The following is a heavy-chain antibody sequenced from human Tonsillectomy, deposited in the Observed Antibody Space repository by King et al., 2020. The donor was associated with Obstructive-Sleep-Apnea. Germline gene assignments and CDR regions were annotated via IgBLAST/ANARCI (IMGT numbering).Heavy chain of an antibody. D-gene: IGHD1-7*01. J-gene: IGHJ4*02. CDR3: ARDYATGTRAGFCY. Sequence: VQLVESGGGLVKPGGSLRLSCAASGFTFSSYSMNWVRQAPGKGLEWVSSISSSSSYIYYADSVKGRFTISRDNAKNSLYLQMNSLRAEDTAVYYWARDYATGTRAGFCYWGQGTLVTVSS. CDR2: ISSSSSYI. CDR1: GFTFSSYS. V-gene: IGHV3-21*01.